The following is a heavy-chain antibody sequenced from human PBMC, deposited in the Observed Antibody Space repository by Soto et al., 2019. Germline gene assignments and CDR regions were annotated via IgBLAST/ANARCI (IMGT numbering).Heavy chain of an antibody. V-gene: IGHV4-59*01. Sequence: SETLSLTCTVSGGSISSYYWSWIRQPPGKGLEWIGYIYYSGSTNYNPSLKSRVTISVDTSKNQFSLKLSSVTAADTAVYYCARDCTNGVCYNDFGMDVWGQGTTVTVSS. CDR3: ARDCTNGVCYNDFGMDV. CDR1: GGSISSYY. D-gene: IGHD2-8*01. J-gene: IGHJ6*02. CDR2: IYYSGST.